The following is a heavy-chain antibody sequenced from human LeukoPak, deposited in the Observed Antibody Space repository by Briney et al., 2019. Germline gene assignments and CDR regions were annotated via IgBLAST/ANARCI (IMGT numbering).Heavy chain of an antibody. V-gene: IGHV1-46*01. CDR3: ARDGDYSSGWYLGLGLQLQSYYYMDV. J-gene: IGHJ6*03. Sequence: GASVKVSCKASGYTFTGYYMHWVRQAPGQGLEWMGIINPSGGSTSYAQKFQGRVTMTRDMSTSTVYMELSSLRSEDTAVYYCARDGDYSSGWYLGLGLQLQSYYYMDVWGKGTTVTVSS. CDR1: GYTFTGYY. CDR2: INPSGGST. D-gene: IGHD6-19*01.